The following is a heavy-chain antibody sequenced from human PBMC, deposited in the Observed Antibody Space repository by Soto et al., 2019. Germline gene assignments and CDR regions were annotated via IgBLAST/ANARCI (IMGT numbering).Heavy chain of an antibody. J-gene: IGHJ5*02. D-gene: IGHD1-20*01. CDR2: IYYIGST. Sequence: QVQLQEPGPGLVKPSQTLSLTCTVSGGSISSGNYYWSWIRQHPGKGLEWIGYIYYIGSTYYNPSLKSRVTISVDTSKNQFSLKLSSVTAAHTAVYYCARVGGITGAPSVGTWGQGPLVTVSS. CDR3: ARVGGITGAPSVGT. CDR1: GGSISSGNYY. V-gene: IGHV4-31*03.